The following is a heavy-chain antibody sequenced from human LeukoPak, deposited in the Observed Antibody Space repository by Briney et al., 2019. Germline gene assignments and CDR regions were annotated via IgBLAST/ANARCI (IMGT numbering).Heavy chain of an antibody. CDR3: AKKGGDDYGSGTYLAFDY. Sequence: GVSLRLSCAASGLTFSNYAMSWVRQAPGRGLEWVSAITGNGGNTHYADSVKGRFTISRDNSKNTVYLQMNSLRAEDTAIYYCAKKGGDDYGSGTYLAFDYWGQGTLVTVSS. CDR1: GLTFSNYA. V-gene: IGHV3-23*01. D-gene: IGHD3-10*01. CDR2: ITGNGGNT. J-gene: IGHJ4*02.